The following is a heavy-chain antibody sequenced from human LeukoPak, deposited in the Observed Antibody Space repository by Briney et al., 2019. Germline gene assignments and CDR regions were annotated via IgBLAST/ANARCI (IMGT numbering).Heavy chain of an antibody. J-gene: IGHJ6*03. D-gene: IGHD3-10*01. CDR2: ISYDGSNK. CDR3: AKGLGSLVAGGMDV. V-gene: IGHV3-30*18. CDR1: GFTFSSYG. Sequence: GGSLRLSCAASGFTFSSYGMHWVRQAPGKGLEWVAVISYDGSNKYYADSVKGRFTISRDNSKNTVYLQMNSLRAEDTAVYYCAKGLGSLVAGGMDVWGRGTTVTVSS.